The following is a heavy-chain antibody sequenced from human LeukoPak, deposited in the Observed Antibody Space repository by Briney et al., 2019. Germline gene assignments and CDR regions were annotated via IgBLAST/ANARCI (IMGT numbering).Heavy chain of an antibody. V-gene: IGHV3-66*01. CDR3: ARGYYSGSSFDY. CDR2: IYSGGST. J-gene: IGHJ4*02. CDR1: GFTVSSNY. Sequence: GGSLRLSCAASGFTVSSNYMSWVRQAPGKGLEWVSVIYSGGSTYYADSVKGRFTISRGNFKNTLYLQMNSLRAEDTAVYYCARGYYSGSSFDYWGQGTLVTVSS. D-gene: IGHD1-26*01.